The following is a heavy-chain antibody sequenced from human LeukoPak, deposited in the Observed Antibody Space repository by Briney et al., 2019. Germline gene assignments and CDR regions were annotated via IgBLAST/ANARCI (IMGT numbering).Heavy chain of an antibody. D-gene: IGHD3-10*01. V-gene: IGHV3-23*01. CDR1: GFTFSSYA. CDR3: AKDAYGSGSFSGPTYYFDY. Sequence: GGSLRLSCAASGFTFSSYAMSWVRQAPGKGLEWVSAISGSGGSTYYADSVKGRFTISRDNSKNTLYLQMNSLRAEDTAVYYCAKDAYGSGSFSGPTYYFDYWGQGTLVTVSS. J-gene: IGHJ4*02. CDR2: ISGSGGST.